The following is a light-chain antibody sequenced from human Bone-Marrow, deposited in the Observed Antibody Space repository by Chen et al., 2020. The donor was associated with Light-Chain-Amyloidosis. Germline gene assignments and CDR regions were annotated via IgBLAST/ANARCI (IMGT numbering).Light chain of an antibody. V-gene: IGLV3-21*02. CDR3: RVWDSSSDRPV. Sequence: SYVLTQPSSVSVAPGQTDTIACGGNNIGSTSVHWSQQTPGQAPLLVGYEDSDRPSVIPERLSGPSRGNTPTLTVSRVEEGDEADYDCRVWDSSSDRPVFGGGTKLTVL. J-gene: IGLJ3*02. CDR1: NIGSTS. CDR2: EDS.